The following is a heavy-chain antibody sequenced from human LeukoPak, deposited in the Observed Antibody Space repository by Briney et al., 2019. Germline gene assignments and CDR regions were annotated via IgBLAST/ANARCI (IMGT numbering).Heavy chain of an antibody. CDR3: ARGLSYSYYYYYYMDV. V-gene: IGHV4-34*01. CDR1: GGSFSGYY. Sequence: SETLSLTCAVYGGSFSGYYWSWIRQPPGKGLEWIGEINHSGSTNYNPSLKSRVTISVDTSKNQFSLKLSSVTAADTAVYHCARGLSYSYYYYYYMDVWGKGTTVTVSS. CDR2: INHSGST. D-gene: IGHD2-15*01. J-gene: IGHJ6*03.